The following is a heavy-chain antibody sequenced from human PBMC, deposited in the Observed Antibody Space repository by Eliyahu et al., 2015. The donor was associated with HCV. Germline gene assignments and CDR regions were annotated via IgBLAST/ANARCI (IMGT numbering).Heavy chain of an antibody. Sequence: EVQLVESGGGLVQPGRSLRLSCAASGFXFDDYAMHWVRQAPGKGLEWVSGISWNSGSIGYADSVKGRFTISRDNAKNSLYLQMNSLRAEDTALYYCAKSLVDVDGNFDYWGQGTLVTVYS. CDR3: AKSLVDVDGNFDY. CDR2: ISWNSGSI. V-gene: IGHV3-9*01. CDR1: GFXFDDYA. J-gene: IGHJ4*02. D-gene: IGHD5-24*01.